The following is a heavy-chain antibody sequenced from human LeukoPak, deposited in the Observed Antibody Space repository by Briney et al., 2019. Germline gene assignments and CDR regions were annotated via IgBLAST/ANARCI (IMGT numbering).Heavy chain of an antibody. CDR2: VTNSGGST. Sequence: GGSLRLSCAASGFTFSSYAMSWVRQAPGKGLEWVSTVTNSGGSTYYADSVKGRFTISRDNSKNTLYLQMNSLRAEDTAVYYCARIAAAGLDYWGQGTLVTVSS. D-gene: IGHD6-13*01. J-gene: IGHJ4*02. CDR3: ARIAAAGLDY. CDR1: GFTFSSYA. V-gene: IGHV3-23*01.